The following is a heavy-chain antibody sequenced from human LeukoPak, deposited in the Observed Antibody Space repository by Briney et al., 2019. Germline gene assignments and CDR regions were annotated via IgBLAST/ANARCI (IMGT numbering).Heavy chain of an antibody. V-gene: IGHV5-51*01. J-gene: IGHJ3*02. CDR2: IYPGDSDT. D-gene: IGHD4-17*01. CDR3: ARQIHYGDYDRAFDI. Sequence: GGSLKISCKGSGYSFTSYWIGWVRQVPGKGLEWMGIIYPGDSDTRYSPSFQGQVTISADKSISTAYLQWSSLKASDTAMYYCARQIHYGDYDRAFDIWGQGTMVTVSS. CDR1: GYSFTSYW.